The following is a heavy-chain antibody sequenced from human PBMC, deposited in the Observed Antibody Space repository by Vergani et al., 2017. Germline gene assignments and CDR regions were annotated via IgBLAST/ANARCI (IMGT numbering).Heavy chain of an antibody. Sequence: QVQLVQSGAEVKKPGASVKVSCKASGYTFTGYYMHWVRQAPGQGLEWMGWINPNSGGTKYARKLPGRVTMTRDTAISTAYMELSGLRSADTAVYYCARGPIPTTVKDWFDPWGQGTLVTVSA. CDR1: GYTFTGYY. J-gene: IGHJ5*02. D-gene: IGHD4-11*01. V-gene: IGHV1-2*02. CDR3: ARGPIPTTVKDWFDP. CDR2: INPNSGGT.